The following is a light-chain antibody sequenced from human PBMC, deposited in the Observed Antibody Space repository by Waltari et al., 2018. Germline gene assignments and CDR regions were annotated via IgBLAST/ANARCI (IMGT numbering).Light chain of an antibody. Sequence: QSALTQPASVSGSPGQSIPLPCPCTRSYVGGYKYVPWYQQHPGKAPKLMIYEVSKRPSGVSNRFSGSKSGNTASLTISGLQAEDEADYYCSSYTSGSLGVFGGGTKLTVL. CDR2: EVS. CDR1: RSYVGGYKY. CDR3: SSYTSGSLGV. J-gene: IGLJ3*02. V-gene: IGLV2-14*01.